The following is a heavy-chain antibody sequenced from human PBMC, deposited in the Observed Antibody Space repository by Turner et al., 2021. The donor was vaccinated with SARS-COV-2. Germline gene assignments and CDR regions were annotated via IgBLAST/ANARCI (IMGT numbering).Heavy chain of an antibody. J-gene: IGHJ4*02. CDR3: ARGDDPRKSGVV. Sequence: QVQLQQWGAGPLKPSETLSLICAVNGGSLSGYYWTWIRQPPGKGLEWIGEVHPYGNTYYNPSLKSRASMSVDTSKNQFSLKLNSVTAADTAFYYCARGDDPRKSGVVWGQGTLVTVSS. V-gene: IGHV4-34*01. CDR2: VHPYGNT. D-gene: IGHD3-3*01. CDR1: GGSLSGYY.